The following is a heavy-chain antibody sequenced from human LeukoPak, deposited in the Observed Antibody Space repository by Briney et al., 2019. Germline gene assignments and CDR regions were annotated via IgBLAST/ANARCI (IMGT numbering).Heavy chain of an antibody. J-gene: IGHJ4*02. CDR2: ISDSGDRT. V-gene: IGHV3-23*01. CDR1: GFTFSSYG. Sequence: GGSLRLSCGASGFTFSSYGMSWVRQAPGKGLEWVSSISDSGDRTFYADSVKGRFTISSDNSKNTLFLQVNSLRAEDTAVYYCAKAGSIRFDYWGQGTLVTVSS. CDR3: AKAGSIRFDY. D-gene: IGHD1-26*01.